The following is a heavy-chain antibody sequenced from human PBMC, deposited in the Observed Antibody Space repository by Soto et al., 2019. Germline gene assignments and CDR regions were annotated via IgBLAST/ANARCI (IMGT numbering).Heavy chain of an antibody. CDR2: ISTYNEYT. CDR3: AEGGYYDNTCGNVSRYGLDV. V-gene: IGHV1-18*01. D-gene: IGHD3-16*01. CDR1: GYTFIRYG. Sequence: QVQLVQSAAEVKKPGASVKVSCKASGYTFIRYGITWVRQAPGQGLEWMGCISTYNEYTIYTQKHQGRVNMTTDTTTRKTNMDLRSMNSDDTSVYYGAEGGYYDNTCGNVSRYGLDVWGKGTSVTLSS. J-gene: IGHJ6*04.